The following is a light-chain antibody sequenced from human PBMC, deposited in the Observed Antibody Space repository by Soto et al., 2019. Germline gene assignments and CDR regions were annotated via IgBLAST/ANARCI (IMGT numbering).Light chain of an antibody. J-gene: IGKJ5*01. CDR3: QQRNDWRRGT. V-gene: IGKV2-30*01. CDR2: DAS. Sequence: DVVMTQSPLSLPVTLGQPASISCRSTHSLVYSDGNTYLNWYQHKPGQAPRLXXYDASNRATGVPARFSGSGSGTDFTLTISNLEPEDFALYYCQQRNDWRRGTFGQGTRLEIK. CDR1: HSLVYSDGNTY.